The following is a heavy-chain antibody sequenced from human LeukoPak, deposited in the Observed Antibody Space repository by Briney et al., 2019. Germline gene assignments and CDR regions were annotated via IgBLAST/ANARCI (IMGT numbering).Heavy chain of an antibody. CDR1: GFIFNSYG. CDR2: IGHDGRKT. J-gene: IGHJ4*02. Sequence: GGSLRLSCAASGFIFNSYGMNWVRQAPGKGLDWVAYIGHDGRKTYYADSVKGRFTISRDSPKNTLNLQMNSLRAEDTAVYYCARDVRIYYYDSSPDYWGQGALVTVSS. V-gene: IGHV3-30*02. D-gene: IGHD3-22*01. CDR3: ARDVRIYYYDSSPDY.